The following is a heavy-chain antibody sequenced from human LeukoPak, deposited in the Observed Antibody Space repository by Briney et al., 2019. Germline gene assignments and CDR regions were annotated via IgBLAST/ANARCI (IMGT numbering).Heavy chain of an antibody. CDR2: ISSSSSTI. J-gene: IGHJ4*02. V-gene: IGHV3-48*01. CDR3: ARVGLPNDY. Sequence: GGSLRLSCAASGFTFSSYSMNWVRQAPGKGLEWVSYISSSSSTIYYADSVKGRFTISRDNAKNSLCLQMNSLRAEDTAVYYCARVGLPNDYWGQGTLVTVSS. D-gene: IGHD2/OR15-2a*01. CDR1: GFTFSSYS.